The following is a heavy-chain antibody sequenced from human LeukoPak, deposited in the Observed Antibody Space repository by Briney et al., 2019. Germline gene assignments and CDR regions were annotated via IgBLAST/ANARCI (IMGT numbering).Heavy chain of an antibody. J-gene: IGHJ5*02. CDR2: ISSSGSTI. V-gene: IGHV3-48*03. D-gene: IGHD3-10*01. CDR1: GFTFSSYE. Sequence: GGSLRLSCAASGFTFSSYEMNWVRQAPGKGLEWVSYISSSGSTIYYADSVRGRFTISRDNSKNTLYLQMNSLRAEDTAVYYCAKDARPFGSTGWFDPWGQGTLVTVSS. CDR3: AKDARPFGSTGWFDP.